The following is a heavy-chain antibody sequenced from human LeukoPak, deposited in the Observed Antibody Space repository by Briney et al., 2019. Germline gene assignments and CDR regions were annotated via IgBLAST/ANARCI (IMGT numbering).Heavy chain of an antibody. V-gene: IGHV3-20*04. D-gene: IGHD2-2*01. J-gene: IGHJ4*02. CDR1: GFAFDEHG. Sequence: GGSLRLSCTASGFAFDEHGMSWARQVPGEGLGWVSGINRSGGSTGYADPLRGQFTISRDNAKSSLYLQMAGLRAEDTALYYCARAPITSPFYFDYWGQGTLVTVSS. CDR2: INRSGGST. CDR3: ARAPITSPFYFDY.